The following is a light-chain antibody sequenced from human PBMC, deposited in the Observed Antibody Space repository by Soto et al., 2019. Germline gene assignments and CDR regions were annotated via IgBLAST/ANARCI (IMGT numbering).Light chain of an antibody. V-gene: IGKV1-12*01. J-gene: IGKJ5*01. CDR1: QNIDEW. CDR3: QHARSFPIT. Sequence: DIQMTQSPSSVSASVGDRVTITCRASQNIDEWIAWYQQKPGKAPKLLIYAASSLRGGVPSRFSGSGSGTDFTLTISSLQPEDFATYSCQHARSFPITFGQGTRLE. CDR2: AAS.